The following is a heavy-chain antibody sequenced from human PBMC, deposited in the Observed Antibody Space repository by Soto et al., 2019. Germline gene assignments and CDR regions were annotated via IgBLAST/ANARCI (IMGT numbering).Heavy chain of an antibody. CDR2: ISAYNGNT. J-gene: IGHJ4*02. CDR3: AIDVRMVVAPTPPLDH. D-gene: IGHD2-15*01. CDR1: GYTFTSYG. Sequence: QVQLVQSGAEVKKPGASVKVSCKASGYTFTSYGITWMRQAPGPGLEWLGWISAYNGNTNYAQKLQGRVTMTSDTTTSTAYMELRSLRSDDTAVYYCAIDVRMVVAPTPPLDHWGQGTQVPVSS. V-gene: IGHV1-18*04.